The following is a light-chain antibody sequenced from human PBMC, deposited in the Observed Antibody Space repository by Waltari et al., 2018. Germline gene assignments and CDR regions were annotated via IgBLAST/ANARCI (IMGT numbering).Light chain of an antibody. CDR3: QKYVNLPAT. V-gene: IGKV3-20*01. J-gene: IGKJ1*01. CDR2: DAS. Sequence: EIVLTQSPGTLSLSPGERATLSCRASQSVSKYLAWYQQRPGQAPRLLIYDASIRATGIPDSFSGSGSGTYFSLTISRLEPEDFAVYYCQKYVNLPATFGQGTKVEIK. CDR1: QSVSKY.